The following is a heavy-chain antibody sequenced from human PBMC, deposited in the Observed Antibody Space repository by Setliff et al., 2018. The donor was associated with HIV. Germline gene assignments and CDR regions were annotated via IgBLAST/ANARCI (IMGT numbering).Heavy chain of an antibody. Sequence: PGGSLRLSCAASGFTFSNYAMHWVRQASGKGLEWVAVVSYDGGIKNYADSLKGRFTISRDNSKNTPYLQMNSLRAEDTAVYYCARELTYYYDSSGPHDALDIWGQGTMVTVSS. D-gene: IGHD3-22*01. CDR2: VSYDGGIK. CDR1: GFTFSNYA. CDR3: ARELTYYYDSSGPHDALDI. V-gene: IGHV3-30*04. J-gene: IGHJ3*02.